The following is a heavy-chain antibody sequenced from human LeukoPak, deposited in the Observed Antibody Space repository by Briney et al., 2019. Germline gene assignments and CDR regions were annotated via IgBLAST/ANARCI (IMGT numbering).Heavy chain of an antibody. CDR2: IIPIVGIA. D-gene: IGHD1-1*01. CDR1: GGTFSSYA. Sequence: SVKVSCRASGGTFSSYAISWVRQAPGQGLEWMGRIIPIVGIANYAQKFQGRVTITADRSTSTACMELSSLRSEDTAVYYCARGLLLGTGNYYYYYMDVWGKGTTVTVSS. V-gene: IGHV1-69*04. J-gene: IGHJ6*03. CDR3: ARGLLLGTGNYYYYYMDV.